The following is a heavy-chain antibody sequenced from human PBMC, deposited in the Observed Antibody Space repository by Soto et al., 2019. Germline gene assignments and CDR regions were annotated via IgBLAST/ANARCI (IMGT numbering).Heavy chain of an antibody. CDR2: IYPGDSDT. Sequence: AXSVKVSCKASGGTFSSYAISWVRQAPGKGLEWMGIIYPGDSDTRYSPSFQGQVTISADKSISTAYLQWSSLKASDTAMYYCARHATVTTSSLGYYYGMDVWGQGTTVTVSS. CDR3: ARHATVTTSSLGYYYGMDV. D-gene: IGHD4-17*01. J-gene: IGHJ6*02. V-gene: IGHV5-51*01. CDR1: GGTFSSYA.